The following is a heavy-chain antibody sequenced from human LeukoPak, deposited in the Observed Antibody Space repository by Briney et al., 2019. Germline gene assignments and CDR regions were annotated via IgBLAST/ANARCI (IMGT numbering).Heavy chain of an antibody. Sequence: SQTLSLTCTVSGGSISSGSYYWSWIRQPAGKGLEWIGRIYTSGSTNYNPSLKSRITIPVDTSKNQFSLKLSSVTAADTAVYYCARSGYYYDSSGYYYNYFDYWGQGTLVTVSS. J-gene: IGHJ4*02. CDR3: ARSGYYYDSSGYYYNYFDY. D-gene: IGHD3-22*01. CDR1: GGSISSGSYY. V-gene: IGHV4-61*02. CDR2: IYTSGST.